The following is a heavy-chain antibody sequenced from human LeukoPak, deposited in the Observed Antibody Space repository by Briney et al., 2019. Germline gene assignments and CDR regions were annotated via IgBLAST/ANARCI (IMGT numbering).Heavy chain of an antibody. J-gene: IGHJ4*02. CDR1: GFTVSSNY. V-gene: IGHV3-53*01. D-gene: IGHD1-14*01. CDR3: ARGRAPDY. CDR2: IYSGGRT. Sequence: PGGSLRLSCSASGFTVSSNYMSWVRQAPGKGLEWVSVIYSGGRTYYADSVKGRFTISRDDAKTSLYLQMNSLRPEDTAIYYCARGRAPDYWGQGTLVTVSS.